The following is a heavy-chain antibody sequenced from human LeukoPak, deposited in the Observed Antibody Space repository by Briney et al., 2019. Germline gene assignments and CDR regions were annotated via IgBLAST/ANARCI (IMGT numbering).Heavy chain of an antibody. CDR3: ARQYSSSWYEGYNWFDP. J-gene: IGHJ5*02. D-gene: IGHD6-13*01. CDR2: IYYSGST. V-gene: IGHV4-39*07. Sequence: SETLSLTCTVSGGSISSYYWGWIRQPPGKGLEWIGSIYYSGSTYYNPSLKSRVTISVDTSKNQFSLKLSSVTAADTAVYYCARQYSSSWYEGYNWFDPWGQGTLVTVSS. CDR1: GGSISSYY.